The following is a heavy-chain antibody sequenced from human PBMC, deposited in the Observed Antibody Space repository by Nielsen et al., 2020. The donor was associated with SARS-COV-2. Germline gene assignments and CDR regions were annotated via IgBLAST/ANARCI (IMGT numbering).Heavy chain of an antibody. J-gene: IGHJ6*02. CDR2: IIPIFGTA. D-gene: IGHD5-18*01. CDR3: ARASGYSYGYAYYYYGMDV. Sequence: WVRQAPGQGLEWMVGIIPIFGTANYAQKFQGRVTITADESTSTAYMELSSLRSEDTAVYYCARASGYSYGYAYYYYGMDVWGQGTTVTVSS. V-gene: IGHV1-69*01.